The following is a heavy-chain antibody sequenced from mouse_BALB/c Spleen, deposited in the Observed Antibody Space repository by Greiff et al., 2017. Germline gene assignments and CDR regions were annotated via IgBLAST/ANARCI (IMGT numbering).Heavy chain of an antibody. CDR2: ISTYYGDA. V-gene: IGHV1S137*01. CDR3: ARSGTMITTNYAMDY. Sequence: VQLQQSGAELVRPGVSVKISCKGSGYTFTDYAMHWVKQSHAKSLEWIGVISTYYGDASYNQKFKGKATMTVDKSSSTAYMELARLTSEDSAIYYCARSGTMITTNYAMDYWGQGTSVTVSS. D-gene: IGHD2-4*01. J-gene: IGHJ4*01. CDR1: GYTFTDYA.